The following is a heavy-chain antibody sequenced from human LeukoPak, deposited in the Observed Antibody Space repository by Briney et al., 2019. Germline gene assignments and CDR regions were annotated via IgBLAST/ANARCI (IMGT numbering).Heavy chain of an antibody. Sequence: GESLRLSCVASGVIFDSYAMSWVRQAPGKGLEWVSYISGSSSTIYFADSVRGRFTISRDNAKNSLYLQMNNLRAEDTAVYYCARDDYGDHGPDYWGQGTLVTVSS. D-gene: IGHD4-17*01. V-gene: IGHV3-48*04. CDR1: GVIFDSYA. CDR2: ISGSSSTI. J-gene: IGHJ4*02. CDR3: ARDDYGDHGPDY.